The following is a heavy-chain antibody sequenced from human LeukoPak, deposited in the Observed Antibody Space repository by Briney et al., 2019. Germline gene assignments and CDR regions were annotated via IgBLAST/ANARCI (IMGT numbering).Heavy chain of an antibody. CDR3: ARDDYDSSGYYIQH. Sequence: GGSLRLSCAASGFTFSSSAMSWVRQAPGKGLEWVSAISNNGGYTYYADSVQGRFTISRDNSKSTLCLQMNSLRAEDTAVYYCARDDYDSSGYYIQHWGQGTLVTVSS. D-gene: IGHD3-22*01. J-gene: IGHJ1*01. CDR1: GFTFSSSA. V-gene: IGHV3-23*01. CDR2: ISNNGGYT.